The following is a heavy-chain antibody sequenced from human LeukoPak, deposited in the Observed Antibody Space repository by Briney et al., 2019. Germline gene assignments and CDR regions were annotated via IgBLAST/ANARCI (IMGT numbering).Heavy chain of an antibody. Sequence: GESLKISFKASGXRFTTYCIGWVRQMPGKGVEWMGIIYPGDSDTRYSPSFEGQVTISADKSITTAYLQWSSLKASDTAMYYCARQITDQSSGYDSIDYWGQGTLVTVSS. CDR2: IYPGDSDT. D-gene: IGHD5-12*01. J-gene: IGHJ4*02. CDR3: ARQITDQSSGYDSIDY. CDR1: GXRFTTYC. V-gene: IGHV5-51*01.